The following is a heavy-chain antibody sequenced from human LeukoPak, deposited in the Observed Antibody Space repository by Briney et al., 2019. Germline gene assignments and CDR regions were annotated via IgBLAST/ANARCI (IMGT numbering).Heavy chain of an antibody. D-gene: IGHD5-12*01. V-gene: IGHV3-21*01. CDR2: ISSSSSYI. Sequence: GGSLRLSCAASGFTFSSYSMNWVRQAPGKGLEWVSSISSSSSYIYYADSVKGRSTISRDNAKNSLYLQMNSLRAEDTAVYYCARVMVATINYWGQGTQVTVSS. CDR1: GFTFSSYS. J-gene: IGHJ4*02. CDR3: ARVMVATINY.